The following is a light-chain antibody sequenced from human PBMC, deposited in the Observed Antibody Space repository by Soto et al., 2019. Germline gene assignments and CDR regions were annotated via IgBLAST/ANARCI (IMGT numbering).Light chain of an antibody. CDR3: AAWDDSLNSWV. J-gene: IGLJ3*02. CDR1: SSNIGAGYE. Sequence: QLVLTQPPSVSGAPGQRVTISCTGSSSNIGAGYEVHWYQHLPGKAPKLLIYGKTHRPSGVPDRFSGSKSGTSVSLAISGLQSEDEADYYCAAWDDSLNSWVFGGGTKLTVL. CDR2: GKT. V-gene: IGLV1-40*01.